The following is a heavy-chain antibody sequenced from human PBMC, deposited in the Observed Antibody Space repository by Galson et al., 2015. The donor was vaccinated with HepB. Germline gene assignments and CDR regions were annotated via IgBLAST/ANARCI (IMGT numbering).Heavy chain of an antibody. J-gene: IGHJ2*01. Sequence: SLRLSCAASGFTFSSYSMNWVRQAPGKGLEWVSSISSSSSYIYYADSVKGRFTISRDNAKNSLYLQMNSLRAEDTAVYYCAREPGGDRNAGNWYFDLWGRGTLVTVSS. CDR3: AREPGGDRNAGNWYFDL. CDR1: GFTFSSYS. D-gene: IGHD1-14*01. V-gene: IGHV3-21*01. CDR2: ISSSSSYI.